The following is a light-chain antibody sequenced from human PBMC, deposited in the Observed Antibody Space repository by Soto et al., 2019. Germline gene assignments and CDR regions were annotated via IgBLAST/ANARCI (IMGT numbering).Light chain of an antibody. CDR2: DAA. CDR1: QSVNNRY. J-gene: IGKJ5*01. Sequence: VVPQHPGTLSLSPGERATLSCRKRQSVNNRYLAWYQQRPGKAPRPLMYDAASRPGGIPDRFSGSGFRTEFTLTISRLEAEDFAVYYCQQYGDSPYTFGQGTRLESK. V-gene: IGKV3-20*01. CDR3: QQYGDSPYT.